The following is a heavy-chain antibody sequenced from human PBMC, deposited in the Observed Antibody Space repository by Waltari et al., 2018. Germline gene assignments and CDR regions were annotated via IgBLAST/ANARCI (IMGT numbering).Heavy chain of an antibody. Sequence: QVQLVQSGAEVKTPGASVKVSCKASGYTFTGYSMHWVPPAPGQGLEWMGRINPNSGGTNYAQKFQGRVTMTRDTSISTAYMELSRLRSDDTAVYYCARHSGGYYDSSGYYAALWGQGTLVTVSS. D-gene: IGHD3-22*01. CDR1: GYTFTGYS. J-gene: IGHJ4*02. V-gene: IGHV1-2*06. CDR3: ARHSGGYYDSSGYYAAL. CDR2: INPNSGGT.